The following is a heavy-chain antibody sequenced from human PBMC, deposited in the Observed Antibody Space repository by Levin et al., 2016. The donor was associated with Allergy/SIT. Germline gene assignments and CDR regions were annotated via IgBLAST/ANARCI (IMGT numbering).Heavy chain of an antibody. J-gene: IGHJ6*02. D-gene: IGHD1-26*01. V-gene: IGHV1-24*01. CDR3: ARGGDRYSGIHHGMDV. CDR2: LDPENIET. CDR1: GYTLSKLS. Sequence: ASVKVSCKVSGYTLSKLSIHWVRQTPGKGLEWMAGLDPENIETIYAQRFQGRVTMTTDTSTSTVYMELSSLRSEDTAVYYCARGGDRYSGIHHGMDVWGQGTTVTVSS.